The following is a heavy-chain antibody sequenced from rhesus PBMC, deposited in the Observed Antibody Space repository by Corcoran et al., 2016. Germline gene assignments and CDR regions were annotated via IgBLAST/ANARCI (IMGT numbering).Heavy chain of an antibody. Sequence: QVQLQESGPGLVKPSETLSLTCAFSGYSISSAYGWSWIRPSPGKGLEWIGYIGGSSGSSNYNPSLKSRVTISKDTSKNQFSLKLNSETAADTAVYYCARGDGNYWYFDVWGPGTPITFSS. D-gene: IGHD4-35*01. CDR2: IGGSSGSS. J-gene: IGHJ2*01. CDR1: GYSISSAYG. CDR3: ARGDGNYWYFDV. V-gene: IGHV4-127*01.